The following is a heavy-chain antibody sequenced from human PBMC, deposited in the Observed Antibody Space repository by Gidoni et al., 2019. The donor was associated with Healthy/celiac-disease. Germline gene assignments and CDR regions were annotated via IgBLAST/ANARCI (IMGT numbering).Heavy chain of an antibody. J-gene: IGHJ4*02. V-gene: IGHV4-34*01. CDR2: VNHSGST. Sequence: QVQLQQWGAGLLKPSETLSLTCAVHGGSFSGYYWSWIRQPPGKGLEWIGEVNHSGSTTYNPSLKSRVTISVDTSKNQFSLKLSSVTAADTAVYYCARGGGFWSGYFSSPFDYWGQGTLVTVSS. CDR1: GGSFSGYY. D-gene: IGHD3-3*01. CDR3: ARGGGFWSGYFSSPFDY.